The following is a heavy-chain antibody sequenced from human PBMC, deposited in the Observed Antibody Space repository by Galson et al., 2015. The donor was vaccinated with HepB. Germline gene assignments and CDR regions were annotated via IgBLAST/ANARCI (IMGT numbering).Heavy chain of an antibody. D-gene: IGHD3-22*01. CDR1: GYTLTELS. V-gene: IGHV1-24*01. CDR2: FDPEDGET. Sequence: SVKVSCKVSGYTLTELSMHWVRQAPGKGLEWMGGFDPEDGETIYAQKFQGRVTMTEDTSTDTAYMELSSLRSEDTAVYYCATRPGDSSGFFAFDIWGQGTMVTVSS. CDR3: ATRPGDSSGFFAFDI. J-gene: IGHJ3*02.